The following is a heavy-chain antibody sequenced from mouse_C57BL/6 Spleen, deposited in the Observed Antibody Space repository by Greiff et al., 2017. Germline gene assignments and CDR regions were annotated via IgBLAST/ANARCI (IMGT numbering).Heavy chain of an antibody. CDR1: GYTFTSYW. J-gene: IGHJ3*01. D-gene: IGHD2-4*01. CDR2: IYPGSGST. CDR3: ARGYDYAFAY. Sequence: QVQLQQPGAELVKPGASVTMSCKASGYTFTSYWITWVKQRPGQGLEWIGDIYPGSGSTNYNEKFESKATLTVDTSSSPAYMQLSRLTSEDAAGYCCARGYDYAFAYWGQGTLVTVSA. V-gene: IGHV1-55*01.